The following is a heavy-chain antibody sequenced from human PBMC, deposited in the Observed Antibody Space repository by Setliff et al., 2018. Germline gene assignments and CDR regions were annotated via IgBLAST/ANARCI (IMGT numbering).Heavy chain of an antibody. CDR1: GESIDSVATGNHY. J-gene: IGHJ4*02. Sequence: SETLSLTCIVSGESIDSVATGNHYWNWIRQPPGKGLEWIGYIYYSGSTNYNPSLRSRVTISVDTSKNHFSLKLSSVTAADTAVYYCAGSTVTQVDYWGQGTLVTVSS. CDR2: IYYSGST. V-gene: IGHV4-61*03. D-gene: IGHD4-17*01. CDR3: AGSTVTQVDY.